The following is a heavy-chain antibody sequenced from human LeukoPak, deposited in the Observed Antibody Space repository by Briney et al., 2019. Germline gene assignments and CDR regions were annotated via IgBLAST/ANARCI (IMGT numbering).Heavy chain of an antibody. Sequence: KPGESLKISCKGSGYSFTSYWIGWVRQMSGKGLEWMGIIYPDDSDTRYSPSFQGQVTISADKSISTAYLQWSSLKASDTAMYYCARLAYCSNDVCYSNYYYSMDVWGKGTTVTVSS. D-gene: IGHD2-8*01. CDR1: GYSFTSYW. V-gene: IGHV5-51*01. CDR3: ARLAYCSNDVCYSNYYYSMDV. J-gene: IGHJ6*03. CDR2: IYPDDSDT.